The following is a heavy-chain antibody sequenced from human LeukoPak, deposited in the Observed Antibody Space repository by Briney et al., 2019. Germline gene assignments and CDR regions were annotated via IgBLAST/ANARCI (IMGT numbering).Heavy chain of an antibody. D-gene: IGHD3-10*01. Sequence: GGSLRLSCAASGFTFSSYSMNWVRQAPGKGLEWVSSISSSSSYIYYADSVKGRFSISRDNAKNSLYLQMNSLRAEDTAVYYCARSPREYYFDYWGQGTLVTVSS. CDR3: ARSPREYYFDY. V-gene: IGHV3-21*01. CDR2: ISSSSSYI. CDR1: GFTFSSYS. J-gene: IGHJ4*02.